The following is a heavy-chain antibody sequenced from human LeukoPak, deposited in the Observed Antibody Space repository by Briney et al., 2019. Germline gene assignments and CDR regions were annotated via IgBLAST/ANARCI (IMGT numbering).Heavy chain of an antibody. D-gene: IGHD2-15*01. CDR1: GFTFSSYA. CDR3: AREQHRGGYNWFDP. V-gene: IGHV3-30-3*01. J-gene: IGHJ5*02. CDR2: ISYDGSNK. Sequence: PGRSLRLSCAASGFTFSSYAMHWVRQAPGKGLEWVAVISYDGSNKYYADSVKGRFTISRDNAKNSLYLQMNSLRAEDTAVYYCAREQHRGGYNWFDPWGQGTLVTVSS.